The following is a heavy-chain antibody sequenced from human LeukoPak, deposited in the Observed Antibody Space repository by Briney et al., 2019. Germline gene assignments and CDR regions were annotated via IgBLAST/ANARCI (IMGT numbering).Heavy chain of an antibody. CDR3: VRPPPTLGYCTETSCPFDH. D-gene: IGHD2-8*02. CDR1: GFTFGWDW. CDR2: IKMVVTEN. Sequence: PGGSLRLSCVGSGFTFGWDWMSWVRQAPGKGREWVANIKMVVTENYYLDSGKGRFTISRDNPRHSVYLQMSSLRAEDTAVYYCVRPPPTLGYCTETSCPFDHWGQGALVSVSS. V-gene: IGHV3-7*01. J-gene: IGHJ4*02.